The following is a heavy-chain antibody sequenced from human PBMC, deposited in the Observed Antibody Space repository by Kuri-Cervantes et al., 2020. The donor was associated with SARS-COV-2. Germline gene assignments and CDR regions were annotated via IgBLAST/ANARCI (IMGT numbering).Heavy chain of an antibody. CDR2: IYTSGST. V-gene: IGHV4-4*07. D-gene: IGHD3-3*01. CDR1: GGSISSYY. CDR3: ARDVTIFGVVKSRFDP. J-gene: IGHJ5*02. Sequence: SETLSPPCTVPGGSISSYYWSWIRQPAGKGLEWIGRIYTSGSTNYNPSLKSRVTMSVDTSKNQFSLKLSSVTAADTAVYYCARDVTIFGVVKSRFDPWGQGTLVTVSS.